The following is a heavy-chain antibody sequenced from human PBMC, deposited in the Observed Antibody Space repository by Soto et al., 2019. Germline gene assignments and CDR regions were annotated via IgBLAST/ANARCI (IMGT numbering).Heavy chain of an antibody. Sequence: QITLKESGPTLVKPTQTLTLTCAFSGFSLNTGALGVGWIRHPPARALEWLALIYRDDDKRHSPSLRSRRTITKDITNNQVVLTMTNMHPVDTAKYYCAHRLGDSRSGGTFDYRGQGTLVTVSS. J-gene: IGHJ4*02. CDR3: AHRLGDSRSGGTFDY. CDR2: IYRDDDK. CDR1: GFSLNTGALG. V-gene: IGHV2-5*02. D-gene: IGHD6-6*01.